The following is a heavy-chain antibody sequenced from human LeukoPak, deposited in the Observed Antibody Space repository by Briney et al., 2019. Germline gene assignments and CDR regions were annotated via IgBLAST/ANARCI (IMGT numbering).Heavy chain of an antibody. D-gene: IGHD6-13*01. Sequence: NSSETLSLTCTVSGGSISSSSYYWGWIRQPPGKGLEWIGSIYYSGSTYYNPSLKSRVTISVDTSKSQFSLKLSSVTAADTAVYYCARRLAGTEGYWGQGTLVTVSS. V-gene: IGHV4-39*01. J-gene: IGHJ4*02. CDR1: GGSISSSSYY. CDR3: ARRLAGTEGY. CDR2: IYYSGST.